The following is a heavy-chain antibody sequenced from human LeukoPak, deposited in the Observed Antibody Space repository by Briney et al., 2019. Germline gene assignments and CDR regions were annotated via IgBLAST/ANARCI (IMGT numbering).Heavy chain of an antibody. J-gene: IGHJ3*01. Sequence: TAGRSLRPSCVAAGFCFSSYSMNWVRQAAGNGLELVSCFTGSGDSIFYADSVKGRFTISRDDARNTLFLQMSSLRAEDTAVYYCVRSRDSSGYPDAFDFWGQGTMVTVST. CDR1: GFCFSSYS. D-gene: IGHD3-22*01. CDR2: FTGSGDSI. V-gene: IGHV3-21*01. CDR3: VRSRDSSGYPDAFDF.